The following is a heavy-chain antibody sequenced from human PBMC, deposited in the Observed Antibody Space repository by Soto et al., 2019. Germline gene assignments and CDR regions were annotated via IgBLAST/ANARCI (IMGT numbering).Heavy chain of an antibody. CDR2: IGTAGDT. J-gene: IGHJ6*03. V-gene: IGHV3-13*01. D-gene: IGHD3-10*01. Sequence: GESLKISCAASGFTFSSYDMHWVRQATGKGLEWVSAIGTAGDTYYPGSVKGRFTISRENAKNSLYLQMNSLRAGDTAVYYCARGRRSNGVPSNYYYYMDVWGKGTTVTVSS. CDR1: GFTFSSYD. CDR3: ARGRRSNGVPSNYYYYMDV.